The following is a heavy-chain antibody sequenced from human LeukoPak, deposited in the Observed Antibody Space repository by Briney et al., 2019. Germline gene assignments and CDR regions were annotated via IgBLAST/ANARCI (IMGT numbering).Heavy chain of an antibody. CDR2: IKQDGSEK. D-gene: IGHD1-26*01. V-gene: IGHV3-7*01. CDR1: GFTFSSYW. CDR3: AREIIVGATQTYYYYYGMDV. Sequence: GGSLRLSCAASGFTFSSYWMSWVRQAPGKGLEWVANIKQDGSEKYYVDSVKGRFTISRDNAKNSLYLQMNSLRAEDTAVYYCAREIIVGATQTYYYYYGMDVWGQGTTVTVSS. J-gene: IGHJ6*02.